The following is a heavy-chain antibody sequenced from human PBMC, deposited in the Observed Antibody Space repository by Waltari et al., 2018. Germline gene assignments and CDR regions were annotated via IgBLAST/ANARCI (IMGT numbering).Heavy chain of an antibody. CDR3: AKDPYDYVWGSYRSLLDY. D-gene: IGHD3-16*02. CDR2: IRYDGSNK. V-gene: IGHV3-30*02. CDR1: GFTFSSYG. J-gene: IGHJ4*02. Sequence: QVQLVESGGGVVQPGGSLRLSCAASGFTFSSYGMHWGRQAPGKGLEWVAFIRYDGSNKYYADSVKGRFTISRDNSKNTLYLQMNSLRAEDTAVYYCAKDPYDYVWGSYRSLLDYWGQGTLVTVSS.